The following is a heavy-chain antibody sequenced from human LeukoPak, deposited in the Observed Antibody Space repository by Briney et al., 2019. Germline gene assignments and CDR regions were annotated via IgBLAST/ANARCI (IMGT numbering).Heavy chain of an antibody. D-gene: IGHD6-13*01. CDR1: GFTFSSYG. J-gene: IGHJ4*02. CDR3: AKEQETGAAAGSFDY. V-gene: IGHV3-30*18. CDR2: ISYDGSNK. Sequence: GGSLRLSCAASGFTFSSYGMHWVRQAPGKGLEWVAVISYDGSNKYYADSVKGRFTISRDNSKNTLYLQMNSLRAEDTAVYYSAKEQETGAAAGSFDYWGQGTLVTVSS.